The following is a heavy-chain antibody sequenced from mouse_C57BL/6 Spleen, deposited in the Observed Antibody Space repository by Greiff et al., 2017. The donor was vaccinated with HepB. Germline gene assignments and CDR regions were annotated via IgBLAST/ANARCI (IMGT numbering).Heavy chain of an antibody. D-gene: IGHD1-1*01. Sequence: EVQVVESGGGLVQPGGSLKLSCAASGFTFSDYYMYWVRQTPEKRLEWVAYISNGGGSTYYPDTVKGRFTISRDNAKNTLYLQMSRLKSEDTAMYYCARRGTVVATVINWYFDVWGTGTTVTVSS. CDR1: GFTFSDYY. V-gene: IGHV5-12*01. J-gene: IGHJ1*03. CDR3: ARRGTVVATVINWYFDV. CDR2: ISNGGGST.